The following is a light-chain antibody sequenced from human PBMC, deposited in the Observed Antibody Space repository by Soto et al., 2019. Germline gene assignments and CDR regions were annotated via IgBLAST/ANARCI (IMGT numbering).Light chain of an antibody. V-gene: IGKV3-15*01. CDR1: QSVSSN. CDR3: QQYNNWPVT. CDR2: GAS. Sequence: TDSPAVIYVSSGERANLSCRSSQSVSSNLAWYQQKPGQAPRLLIYGASTRATAIPARFSGSGSGTEFTLTISSLQSEDFAVYYCQQYNNWPVTFCQGTKVDIK. J-gene: IGKJ1*01.